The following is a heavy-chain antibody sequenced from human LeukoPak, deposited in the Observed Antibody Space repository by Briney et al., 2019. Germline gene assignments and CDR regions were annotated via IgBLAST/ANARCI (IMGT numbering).Heavy chain of an antibody. V-gene: IGHV4-59*12. Sequence: SETLSLTCTVSGGSINSYYWSWIRQPPGKGLEWIGYIYYSGSTNYNPSLKSRVTISVDTSKNQFSLKLSSVTAADTAVYYCAGEVWSAFDICGQGTMVTVSS. CDR1: GGSINSYY. D-gene: IGHD2-21*01. J-gene: IGHJ3*02. CDR3: AGEVWSAFDI. CDR2: IYYSGST.